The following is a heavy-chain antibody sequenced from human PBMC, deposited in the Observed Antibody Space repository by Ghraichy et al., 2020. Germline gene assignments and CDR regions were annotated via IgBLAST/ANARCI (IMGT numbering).Heavy chain of an antibody. V-gene: IGHV3-7*03. J-gene: IGHJ1*01. CDR3: ARGGFSFGY. D-gene: IGHD5-18*01. CDR1: GFTFNNYW. CDR2: IKEDGSET. Sequence: AGSLRLSCAASGFTFNNYWMTWVRQAPGKGLELVANIKEDGSETYHVDSVKGRFTISRDNAKNSLYLQMNSLRVEDTAVYFCARGGFSFGYWGQGTLVTVSS.